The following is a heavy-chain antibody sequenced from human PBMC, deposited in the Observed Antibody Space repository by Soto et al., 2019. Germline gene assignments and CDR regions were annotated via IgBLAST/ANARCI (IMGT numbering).Heavy chain of an antibody. CDR2: IIPIFGIV. CDR3: ARPRTTGTTKGYDY. J-gene: IGHJ4*02. Sequence: ASVKVSCKASGGTFSSYPLSWVRQAPGQGLEWMGGIIPIFGIVNSAQKFQGRVSITADESTSTAFMELSSLTSEDTAVYYCARPRTTGTTKGYDYWGQGTLVTVSS. CDR1: GGTFSSYP. D-gene: IGHD1-1*01. V-gene: IGHV1-69*13.